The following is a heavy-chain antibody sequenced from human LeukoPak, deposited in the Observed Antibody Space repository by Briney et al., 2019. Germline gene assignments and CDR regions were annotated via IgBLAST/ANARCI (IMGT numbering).Heavy chain of an antibody. V-gene: IGHV4-34*01. Sequence: SETLSLTCTASGDSISSYYWSWIRQPPGKGLEWIGEINHSGSTNYNPSLKSRVTIFADTSKKQFSLKLTSVTAADTAVYYCARDCSSSTCYFDHWGQGTLVTVSS. CDR3: ARDCSSSTCYFDH. CDR2: INHSGST. CDR1: GDSISSYY. J-gene: IGHJ4*02. D-gene: IGHD2-2*01.